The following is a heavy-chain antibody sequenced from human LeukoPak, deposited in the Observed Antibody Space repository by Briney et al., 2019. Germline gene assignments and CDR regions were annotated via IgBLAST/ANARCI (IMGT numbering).Heavy chain of an antibody. CDR1: GYTFIRYN. Sequence: ASVKVSCKASGYTFIRYNINWLRQATGQGLEWMGWVNPRSGDAGYLQKFQGRLTITRDSSIDTAYMDLSGLSSEDTAVYYCARGAPLGYCTYGVCYPPYYFDYWGQGTLVTASS. D-gene: IGHD2-8*01. V-gene: IGHV1-8*03. J-gene: IGHJ4*02. CDR3: ARGAPLGYCTYGVCYPPYYFDY. CDR2: VNPRSGDA.